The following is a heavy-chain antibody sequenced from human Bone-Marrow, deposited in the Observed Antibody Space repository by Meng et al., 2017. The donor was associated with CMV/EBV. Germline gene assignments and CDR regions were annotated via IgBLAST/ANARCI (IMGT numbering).Heavy chain of an antibody. CDR2: IYPGDSDT. CDR1: GYSFTSYW. CDR3: VSGGHYDFRSGSYSNYYGMDV. V-gene: IGHV5-51*01. J-gene: IGHJ6*02. D-gene: IGHD3-3*01. Sequence: KVSCKGSGYSFTSYWIGWVRQMPGKGLEWMGIIYPGDSDTRYSPSFQGQVTISADKSISTAYLQWSSLKASDTAMYYCVSGGHYDFRSGSYSNYYGMDVWGQGTTVTVSS.